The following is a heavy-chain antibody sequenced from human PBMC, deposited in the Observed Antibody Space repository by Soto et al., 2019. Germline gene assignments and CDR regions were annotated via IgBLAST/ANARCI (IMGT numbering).Heavy chain of an antibody. CDR2: ISGSGGST. J-gene: IGHJ4*02. D-gene: IGHD3-10*01. CDR1: GFTFSSYA. Sequence: PGGSLRLSCAASGFTFSSYAMSWVRQAPGKGLEWVSAISGSGGSTYYADSVKGRFTISRDNSKNTLYLQMNSLRAEDTAVYYCAKDLQPHYYGSGSYKNYFDYWGQGTLVTVSS. V-gene: IGHV3-23*01. CDR3: AKDLQPHYYGSGSYKNYFDY.